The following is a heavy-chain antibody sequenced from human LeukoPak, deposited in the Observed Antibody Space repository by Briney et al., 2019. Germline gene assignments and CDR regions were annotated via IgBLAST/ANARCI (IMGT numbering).Heavy chain of an antibody. CDR1: GGSISSYY. V-gene: IGHV4-59*01. Sequence: SETLSLTCTVSGGSISSYYWSWIRQPPGKGLEWIGYIYYSGSTNYNPSLKSRVTISVDTSKNQFSLKLSSVTAADTAVYYCAREVGCGGYVDYWGQGTLVTVSS. J-gene: IGHJ4*02. D-gene: IGHD3-16*01. CDR2: IYYSGST. CDR3: AREVGCGGYVDY.